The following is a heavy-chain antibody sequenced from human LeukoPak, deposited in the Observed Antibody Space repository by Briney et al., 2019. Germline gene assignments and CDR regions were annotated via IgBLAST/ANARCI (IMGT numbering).Heavy chain of an antibody. J-gene: IGHJ3*02. CDR2: ISRDGLDT. D-gene: IGHD3-10*02. CDR3: AKKVVAGVRGENDVFDI. V-gene: IGHV3-33*05. Sequence: GGSLRLSCAASGFTFSSYGMHWVRQAPGKGPEWVAVISRDGLDTYYADSVRGRFTISRDNSKNTLYLQMNSLRAEDTAVYYCAKKVVAGVRGENDVFDIWGQGTMVTVSS. CDR1: GFTFSSYG.